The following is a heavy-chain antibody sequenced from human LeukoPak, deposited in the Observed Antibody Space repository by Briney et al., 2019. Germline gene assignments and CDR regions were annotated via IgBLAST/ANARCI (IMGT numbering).Heavy chain of an antibody. CDR1: DGAFTAYY. CDR3: ARAIVATISGFDY. V-gene: IGHV4-34*01. J-gene: IGHJ4*02. D-gene: IGHD2-15*01. CDR2: INHRGST. Sequence: SDTLSLTCAVFDGAFTAYYWSWIGQPPGKGLEWIGEINHRGSTNYNPSLKSRVNISVGTAKNQFSLKVGSATAAGPGVYYWARAIVATISGFDYWGQGTLVTVSS.